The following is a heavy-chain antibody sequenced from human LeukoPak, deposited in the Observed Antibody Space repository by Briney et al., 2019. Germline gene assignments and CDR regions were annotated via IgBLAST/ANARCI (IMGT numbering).Heavy chain of an antibody. J-gene: IGHJ3*02. Sequence: GASVKVSCKASVYTFTNYYIHWVRQAPGQGLQWMGIINPSGGSTSYAQKFQGRVTMTRDTSTSTVYMELSSLRSEDTAVYYCATDRGTTVVIFAFDIWGQGTTVTVSS. V-gene: IGHV1-46*01. CDR3: ATDRGTTVVIFAFDI. CDR1: VYTFTNYY. D-gene: IGHD4-23*01. CDR2: INPSGGST.